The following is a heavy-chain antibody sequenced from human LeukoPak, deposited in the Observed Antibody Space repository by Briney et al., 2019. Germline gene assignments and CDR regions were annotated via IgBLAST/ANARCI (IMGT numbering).Heavy chain of an antibody. D-gene: IGHD3-3*01. CDR2: ISGSGGTT. J-gene: IGHJ4*02. V-gene: IGHV3-23*01. CDR3: AKTNTGFWGGYFTF. Sequence: GGSLRLSCAASGFTFSSYAMAWVRQAPGKGLEWVSAISGSGGTTYYADSVKGRFTISRDNSKNTLDLQMNSLRAEDTAVYYCAKTNTGFWGGYFTFWGQGTLVTVSS. CDR1: GFTFSSYA.